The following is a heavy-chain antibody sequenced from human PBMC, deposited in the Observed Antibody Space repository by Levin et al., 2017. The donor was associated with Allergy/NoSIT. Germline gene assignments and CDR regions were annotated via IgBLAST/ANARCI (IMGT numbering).Heavy chain of an antibody. Sequence: PGGSLRLSCAASGFTFSSYAMHWVRQAPGKGLEWVAVISYDGSNKYYADSVKGRFTISRDNSKNTLYLQMNSLRAEDTAVYYCARTKGVQLWFLTFDYWGQGTLVTVSS. CDR1: GFTFSSYA. V-gene: IGHV3-30-3*01. CDR3: ARTKGVQLWFLTFDY. J-gene: IGHJ4*02. D-gene: IGHD5-18*01. CDR2: ISYDGSNK.